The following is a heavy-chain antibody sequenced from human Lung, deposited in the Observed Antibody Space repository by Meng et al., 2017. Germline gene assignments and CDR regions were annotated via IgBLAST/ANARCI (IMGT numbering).Heavy chain of an antibody. CDR3: SGHIDY. J-gene: IGHJ4*02. Sequence: GESLKISCEGSGFTFSNAYMTWVRQVPGKRLEWVDRIESKPDGETIDYAAPVKGRFTISRDDSKNTVYLQMNSLKTEDTAVYYCSGHIDYWGQGTLVTVSS. V-gene: IGHV3-15*04. CDR1: GFTFSNAY. CDR2: IESKPDGETI. D-gene: IGHD5-12*01.